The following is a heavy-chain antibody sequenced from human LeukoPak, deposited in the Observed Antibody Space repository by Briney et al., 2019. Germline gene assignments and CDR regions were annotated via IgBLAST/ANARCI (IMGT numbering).Heavy chain of an antibody. CDR3: ARDRIIYGDYGDAFDI. CDR2: ISSSSSYI. CDR1: GFPFSRYS. D-gene: IGHD4-17*01. V-gene: IGHV3-21*01. J-gene: IGHJ3*02. Sequence: GGSLRLSCAASGFPFSRYSMNWVRQAPGRGLEWVSSISSSSSYIYYADSLKGRFTISRDNAKNSLYLQMNSLRAEDTAVYFCARDRIIYGDYGDAFDIWGQGTMVTVSS.